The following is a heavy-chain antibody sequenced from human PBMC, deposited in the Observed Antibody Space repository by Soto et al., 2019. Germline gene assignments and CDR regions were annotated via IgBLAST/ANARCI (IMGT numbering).Heavy chain of an antibody. D-gene: IGHD3-16*02. CDR1: GYTFTGYY. Sequence: ASVKVSCKASGYTFTGYYMHWVRQAPGQGLEWMGWINPNSGGTNYAQKFQGWVTMTRDTSISTAYMELSRLRSDDTAVYYCARDVTFGGVIVGVFDYWGQGTLVTVSS. J-gene: IGHJ4*02. CDR3: ARDVTFGGVIVGVFDY. CDR2: INPNSGGT. V-gene: IGHV1-2*04.